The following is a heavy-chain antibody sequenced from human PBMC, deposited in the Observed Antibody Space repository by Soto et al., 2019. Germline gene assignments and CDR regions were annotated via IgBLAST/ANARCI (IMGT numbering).Heavy chain of an antibody. J-gene: IGHJ6*03. CDR2: IYYSGST. V-gene: IGHV4-59*01. CDR3: ARSYGDSIVSDYYYYMDV. D-gene: IGHD4-17*01. Sequence: SETLSLTYTVSGGSISSYYWSWIRQPPGKGLEWIGYIYYSGSTNYNPSLKSRVTISVDTSKNQFSLKLSSVTAADTAVYYCARSYGDSIVSDYYYYMDVWGKGTTVTVSS. CDR1: GGSISSYY.